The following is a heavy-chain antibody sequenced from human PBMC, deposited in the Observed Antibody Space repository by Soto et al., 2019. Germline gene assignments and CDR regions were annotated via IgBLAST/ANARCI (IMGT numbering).Heavy chain of an antibody. CDR2: TYYRSKWYN. V-gene: IGHV6-1*01. D-gene: IGHD1-7*01. Sequence: SQTLSLTCAISGDSVSSNSAAWNWIRQSPSRGLEWLGRTYYRSKWYNDYAVSVKSRITINPDTSKNQFSLQLNSVTPEDTAVYYCVRNGPRTGTDYYYYGMDVWGQGTTVTVSS. CDR3: VRNGPRTGTDYYYYGMDV. J-gene: IGHJ6*02. CDR1: GDSVSSNSAA.